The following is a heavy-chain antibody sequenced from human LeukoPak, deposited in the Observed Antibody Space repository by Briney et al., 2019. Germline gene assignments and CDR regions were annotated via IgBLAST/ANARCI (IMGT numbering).Heavy chain of an antibody. J-gene: IGHJ5*02. CDR3: AKDHMYSSSSSWFDH. D-gene: IGHD6-6*01. Sequence: PGGSLGLSCTASGFDFYNYVMAWVRLAPGKGLEWVSGITGSGENAYFADSVKGRFTISRDNSKNTLHLEMHSLRAEDTAVYYCAKDHMYSSSSSWFDHWGQGTLVIVSS. CDR2: ITGSGENA. V-gene: IGHV3-23*01. CDR1: GFDFYNYV.